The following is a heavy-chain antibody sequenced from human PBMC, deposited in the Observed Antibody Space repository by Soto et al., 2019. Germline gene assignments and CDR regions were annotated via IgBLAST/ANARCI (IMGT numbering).Heavy chain of an antibody. CDR1: GGSISSYY. V-gene: IGHV4-4*07. Sequence: SETLSLTCTVSGGSISSYYWSWIRQPAGKGLEWIGRIYTSGSTNYNPSLKSRVTMSVDTSKNQFSLKLGSVTAADTAVYYCAREDTPPPYYYYGMDVWGQGTTVTVSS. CDR3: AREDTPPPYYYYGMDV. J-gene: IGHJ6*02. D-gene: IGHD5-18*01. CDR2: IYTSGST.